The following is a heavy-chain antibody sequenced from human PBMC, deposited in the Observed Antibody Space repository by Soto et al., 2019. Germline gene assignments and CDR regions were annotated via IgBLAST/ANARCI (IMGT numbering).Heavy chain of an antibody. CDR2: VSENGDYT. D-gene: IGHD6-19*01. CDR1: GFVFNHYA. J-gene: IGHJ4*02. Sequence: EVQLLESGGGLVQPGGSLTVSCAASGFVFNHYAMTWVRQAPGKGLEWVSTVSENGDYTSYADSVKSRFTISRDNSKNTVFAQMNSLRAEDTAVYYCARRTAVRNFDYWGQGTLVTVSS. V-gene: IGHV3-23*01. CDR3: ARRTAVRNFDY.